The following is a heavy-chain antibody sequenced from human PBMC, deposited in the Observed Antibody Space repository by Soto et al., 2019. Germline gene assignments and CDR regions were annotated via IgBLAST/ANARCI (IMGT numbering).Heavy chain of an antibody. Sequence: GGSLRLSCAASGFKFRSFAMHWVRQAPGQGLEWVAVISFDGNNQYYADSVKGRFTISRDNSKSTLYLQVDSLRPEDAAVYYCARDPKTSGGQHWAFNYFDSWGQGTLVTVSS. CDR3: ARDPKTSGGQHWAFNYFDS. V-gene: IGHV3-30-3*01. J-gene: IGHJ4*02. D-gene: IGHD7-27*01. CDR1: GFKFRSFA. CDR2: ISFDGNNQ.